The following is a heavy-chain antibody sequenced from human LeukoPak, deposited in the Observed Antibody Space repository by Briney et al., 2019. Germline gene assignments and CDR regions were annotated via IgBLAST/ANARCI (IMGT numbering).Heavy chain of an antibody. Sequence: ASVKVSCKASGYTFTGYYMHWVRQAPGQGLEWMGRINPNSGGTNYAQKFQGRVTMTRDTSISTAYMELSRLRSDDTAVYYCARVPGSSSSMHYFDYWGQGTLVTVSS. CDR3: ARVPGSSSSMHYFDY. J-gene: IGHJ4*02. CDR2: INPNSGGT. CDR1: GYTFTGYY. D-gene: IGHD6-6*01. V-gene: IGHV1-2*06.